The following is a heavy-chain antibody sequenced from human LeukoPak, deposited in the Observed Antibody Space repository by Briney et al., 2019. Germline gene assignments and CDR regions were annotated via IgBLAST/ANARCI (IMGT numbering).Heavy chain of an antibody. CDR2: IYTSGST. CDR1: GGSISSGSYY. Sequence: SETLSLTCTVSGGSISSGSYYWSWIRQPAGKGLEWIGRIYTSGSTNYNPSLKSRVTISVDTSKDQFSLKLTSVTAADTAVYYCARGLHSRSSGRRFDVFEIWGQGTMVTVSS. CDR3: ARGLHSRSSGRRFDVFEI. D-gene: IGHD6-6*01. J-gene: IGHJ3*02. V-gene: IGHV4-61*02.